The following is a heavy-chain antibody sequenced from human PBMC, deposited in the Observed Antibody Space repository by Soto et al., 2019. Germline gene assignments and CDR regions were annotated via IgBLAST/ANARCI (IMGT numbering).Heavy chain of an antibody. CDR3: ARVYHWNYPWFDP. CDR2: IYHSGRT. Sequence: TLSHPCAVSGYSLSSGYYWGWLRQPPGKGLEWIGSIYHSGRTYYNPSLKSRVTISVDTSKNQFSLKLSSVTDADTVVYYCARVYHWNYPWFDPWGQGTLVTVSS. V-gene: IGHV4-38-2*01. J-gene: IGHJ5*02. CDR1: GYSLSSGYY. D-gene: IGHD1-7*01.